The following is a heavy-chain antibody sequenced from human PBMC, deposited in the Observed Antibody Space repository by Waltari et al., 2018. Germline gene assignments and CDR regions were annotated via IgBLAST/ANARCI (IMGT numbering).Heavy chain of an antibody. J-gene: IGHJ4*02. Sequence: QVQLQESGPGLVKPSETLSLTCAVSGYSISSGYYWGWIRQPPGKGLEWIGSISHSGRTVYNPSLKSRVTISVDTSKNQFSLKLSSVTAADTAVYYCARQLFRGTDYWGQGTLVTVSS. CDR2: ISHSGRT. D-gene: IGHD2-2*01. V-gene: IGHV4-38-2*01. CDR1: GYSISSGYY. CDR3: ARQLFRGTDY.